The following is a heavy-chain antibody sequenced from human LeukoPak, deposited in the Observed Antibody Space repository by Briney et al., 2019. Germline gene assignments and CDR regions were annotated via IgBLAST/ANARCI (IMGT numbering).Heavy chain of an antibody. CDR2: MYHSGST. D-gene: IGHD3-10*01. J-gene: IGHJ4*02. CDR1: GYSINSAYY. Sequence: PSETLSLTCTVSGYSINSAYYWGWIRQPPGKGLEWIGSMYHSGSTYYNPSLQSRVTISVDTSKNQFSLKLSSVTAADTAVYYCARTAIYYYGSGSYYRGLYYFDYWGQGTLVTVSS. V-gene: IGHV4-38-2*02. CDR3: ARTAIYYYGSGSYYRGLYYFDY.